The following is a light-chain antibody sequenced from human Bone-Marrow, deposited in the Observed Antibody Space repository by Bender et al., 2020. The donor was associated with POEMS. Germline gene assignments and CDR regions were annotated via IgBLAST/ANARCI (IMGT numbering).Light chain of an antibody. CDR2: GVN. Sequence: QSALTQPPSASGSPGQAVTISCTGTNSDVGGYNYVSWYQQRPGKAPKLLIYGVNQRPSGVPDRFSGSKSGNTASLTISGLQAEDEADFYCTSYSSTSTYVLFGGGTRLTVL. J-gene: IGLJ2*01. CDR3: TSYSSTSTYVL. V-gene: IGLV2-8*01. CDR1: NSDVGGYNY.